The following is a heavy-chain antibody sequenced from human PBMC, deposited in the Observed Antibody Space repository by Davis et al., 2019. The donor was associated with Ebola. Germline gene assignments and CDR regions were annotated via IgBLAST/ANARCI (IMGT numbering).Heavy chain of an antibody. CDR1: GFTVSSNY. Sequence: GGSLRLSCAASGFTVSSNYMSWVRQSPGKWLEWVSVIYSSGSTYYADSVKGRLNISRDYTKNTLYLQMNSLRDEDTAVYYCARDGSGSYPFYYYYVMDVWGQGTTVTVSS. CDR2: IYSSGST. CDR3: ARDGSGSYPFYYYYVMDV. J-gene: IGHJ6*02. V-gene: IGHV3-66*01. D-gene: IGHD1-26*01.